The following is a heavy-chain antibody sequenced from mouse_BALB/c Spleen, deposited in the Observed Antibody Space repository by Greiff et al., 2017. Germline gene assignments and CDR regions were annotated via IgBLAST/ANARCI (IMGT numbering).Heavy chain of an antibody. CDR3: ARERYYGSSPAWFAY. Sequence: EVQLVESGPGLVKPSQSLSLTCTVTGYSITSDYAWNWIRQFPGNKLEWMGYISYSGSTSYNPSLKSRISITRDTSKNQFFLQLNSVTTEDTATYYCARERYYGSSPAWFAYWGQGTLVTVSA. J-gene: IGHJ3*01. CDR2: ISYSGST. CDR1: GYSITSDYA. D-gene: IGHD1-1*01. V-gene: IGHV3-2*02.